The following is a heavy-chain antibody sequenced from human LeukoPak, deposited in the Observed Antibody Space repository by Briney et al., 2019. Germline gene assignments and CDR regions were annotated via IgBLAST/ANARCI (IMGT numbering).Heavy chain of an antibody. CDR1: GFTVSSNY. V-gene: IGHV3-48*03. D-gene: IGHD3-10*02. CDR2: ISSSGSTI. Sequence: GGSLRLSCAASGFTVSSNYMSWVRQAPGKGLEWVSYISSSGSTIYYADSVKGRFTSRDNAKNSLYLQMNSLRAEDTAVYYCAELGITMIGGVWGKGTTVTISS. CDR3: AELGITMIGGV. J-gene: IGHJ6*04.